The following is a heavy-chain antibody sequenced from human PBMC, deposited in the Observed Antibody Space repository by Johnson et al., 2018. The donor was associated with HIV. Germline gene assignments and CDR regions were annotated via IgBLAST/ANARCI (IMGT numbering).Heavy chain of an antibody. CDR1: GFTFSYSA. CDR2: ISSDGNRK. CDR3: ARFYSSVWSDAFDI. Sequence: VQLVESGGGMVQPGRSLRLSCAASGFTFSYSAFHWVRQPPGEGLEWVALISSDGNRKYYADSLKGRFTISRDNSKNTLYLQMNSLRAEDTAVYYCARFYSSVWSDAFDIWGQGTMVTVSS. D-gene: IGHD6-19*01. V-gene: IGHV3-30-3*01. J-gene: IGHJ3*02.